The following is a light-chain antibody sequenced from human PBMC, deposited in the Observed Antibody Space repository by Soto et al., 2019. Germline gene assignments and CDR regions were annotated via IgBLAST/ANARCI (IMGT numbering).Light chain of an antibody. V-gene: IGLV2-14*01. CDR2: DVS. J-gene: IGLJ2*01. Sequence: QSALTQPASVSGSPGQSITISCTGTSSDAGGYNYVSWYQQHPGKAPKLMFYDVSNRPSGVSNRFSGSKSGNTASLTISGLQAEDEADYYCSSYTSSSTLGVFGGGTKLTVL. CDR1: SSDAGGYNY. CDR3: SSYTSSSTLGV.